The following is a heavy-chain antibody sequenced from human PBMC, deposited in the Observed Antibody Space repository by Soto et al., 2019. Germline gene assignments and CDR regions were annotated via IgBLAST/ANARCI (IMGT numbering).Heavy chain of an antibody. J-gene: IGHJ4*02. D-gene: IGHD3-16*01. V-gene: IGHV4-30-4*01. CDR2: IYYSGST. CDR3: ARALEANYAPSY. Sequence: SETLSLTCTVSGGSISSGDYYWSWIRQPPGKGLEWIGYIYYSGSTYYNPSLKSRVTISVDTSKNQFSLKLSSVTAADTAVYYCARALEANYAPSYWGQGTLVTV. CDR1: GGSISSGDYY.